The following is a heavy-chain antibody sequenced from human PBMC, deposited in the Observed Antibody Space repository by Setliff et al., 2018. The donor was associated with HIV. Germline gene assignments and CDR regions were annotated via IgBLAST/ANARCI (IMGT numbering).Heavy chain of an antibody. Sequence: SETLSLTCTVSGGSISSYYWSWIRQPPGKGLEWIGYINTSGTTNYNPSLKSRVTISVDTSKNQFSLKLSSVTAADTAVYFCARQTYYYDNSGRNWFDPWGQGTLVTVSS. CDR3: ARQTYYYDNSGRNWFDP. CDR1: GGSISSYY. V-gene: IGHV4-4*09. CDR2: INTSGTT. D-gene: IGHD3-22*01. J-gene: IGHJ5*02.